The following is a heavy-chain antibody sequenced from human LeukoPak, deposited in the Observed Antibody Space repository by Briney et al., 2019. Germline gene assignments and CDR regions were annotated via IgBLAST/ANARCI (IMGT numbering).Heavy chain of an antibody. Sequence: ASVKVSCKASGGTFSSCAISWVRQAPGQGLEWMGGIIPIFGTANYAQKFQGRVTITADESTSTAYMELSSLRSEDTAVYYCARGPTTSNWFDPWGQGTLVTVSS. CDR1: GGTFSSCA. CDR2: IIPIFGTA. CDR3: ARGPTTSNWFDP. J-gene: IGHJ5*02. D-gene: IGHD4-17*01. V-gene: IGHV1-69*13.